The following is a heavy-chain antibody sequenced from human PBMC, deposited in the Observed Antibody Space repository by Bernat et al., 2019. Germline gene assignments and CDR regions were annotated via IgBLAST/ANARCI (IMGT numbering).Heavy chain of an antibody. V-gene: IGHV3-33*01. Sequence: VQLVESGGVVVQPGGSLRLSCAASGFTFSSYGMHWVRQAPGKGLEWVAVIWYDGSNKYYADSVKGRFTISRDNSKNTLYLQMNSLRAEDTAVYYCAREGWDPVAGQAVGMDVWGQGTTVTVSS. CDR1: GFTFSSYG. D-gene: IGHD6-19*01. J-gene: IGHJ6*02. CDR2: IWYDGSNK. CDR3: AREGWDPVAGQAVGMDV.